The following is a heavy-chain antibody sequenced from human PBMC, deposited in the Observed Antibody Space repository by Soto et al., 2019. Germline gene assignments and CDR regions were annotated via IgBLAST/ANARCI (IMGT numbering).Heavy chain of an antibody. CDR2: ISPDNGKT. CDR1: GYTFTTYG. V-gene: IGHV1-18*01. J-gene: IGHJ5*02. CDR3: AREDGYCSDGSCHSGGWLEP. D-gene: IGHD2-15*01. Sequence: GASVKVSCKTSGYTFTTYGVSLVRQAPGQGLEWMGWISPDNGKTNYAQRFQGRVILTTDTSTKTAYMELMSLRSDDTALYYCAREDGYCSDGSCHSGGWLEPWGQGTLVTVSS.